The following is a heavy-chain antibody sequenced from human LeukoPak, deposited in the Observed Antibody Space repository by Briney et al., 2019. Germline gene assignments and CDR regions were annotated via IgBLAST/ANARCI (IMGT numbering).Heavy chain of an antibody. V-gene: IGHV4-34*01. Sequence: GTLRLSCAASGFTFSIYGMSWVRQAPGKGLEWIGEINHSGSTNYNPSLKSRVTISVDTSKNQFSLKLSSVTAADTAVYYCARGLYYYGSGSAREWYYYMDVWGKGTTVTVSS. CDR2: INHSGST. CDR3: ARGLYYYGSGSAREWYYYMDV. J-gene: IGHJ6*03. D-gene: IGHD3-10*01. CDR1: GFTFSIYG.